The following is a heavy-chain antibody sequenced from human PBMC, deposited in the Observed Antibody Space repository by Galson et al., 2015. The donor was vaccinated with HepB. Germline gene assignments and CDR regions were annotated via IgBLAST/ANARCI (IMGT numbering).Heavy chain of an antibody. CDR1: GFIFGDSG. J-gene: IGHJ5*02. D-gene: IGHD3-10*02. Sequence: SLRLSCAVSGFIFGDSGMHWVRQGPGQGPQWVAAISSDGSNKLYADSVRGRFTVSRDNSNNTLFLQMNSLKPEDTAVYSCAKGAYRNILMSGGWFDPWGQGTLVIVSS. CDR2: ISSDGSNK. CDR3: AKGAYRNILMSGGWFDP. V-gene: IGHV3-33*05.